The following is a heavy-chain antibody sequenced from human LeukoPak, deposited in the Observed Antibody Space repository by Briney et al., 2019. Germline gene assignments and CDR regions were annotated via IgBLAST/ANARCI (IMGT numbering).Heavy chain of an antibody. Sequence: SETLSLTCTVSGGSISSSSYFWGWIRQPPGTGLEWIVSIYYSGDTYYNPSLKIRVTISVDTSKYQFSLKLNSVTAADTAVFYCARQIGGYSAYDLSTFDSWGQGALVTVSS. D-gene: IGHD5-12*01. CDR3: ARQIGGYSAYDLSTFDS. V-gene: IGHV4-39*01. CDR2: IYYSGDT. J-gene: IGHJ4*02. CDR1: GGSISSSSYF.